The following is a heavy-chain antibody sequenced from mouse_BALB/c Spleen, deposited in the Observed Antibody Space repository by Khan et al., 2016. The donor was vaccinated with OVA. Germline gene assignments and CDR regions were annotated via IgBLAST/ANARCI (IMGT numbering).Heavy chain of an antibody. CDR2: VNTYYGDA. CDR3: ARGGGGDRFAY. Sequence: QVQLQQSGAELVRPGVSVKISCKGSGYTFTDFTMHWVKQSHAKSLEWIGVVNTYYGDATYNQKFKGKVTMTVDKSSTTAYMALARLTSEDSAIYDCARGGGGDRFAYWGQGTLVTVSA. V-gene: IGHV1S137*01. CDR1: GYTFTDFT. J-gene: IGHJ3*01.